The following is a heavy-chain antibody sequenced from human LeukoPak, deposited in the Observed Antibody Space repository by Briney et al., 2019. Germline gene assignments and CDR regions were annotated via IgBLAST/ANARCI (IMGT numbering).Heavy chain of an antibody. V-gene: IGHV4-4*02. CDR3: ARDRTTDDYYDSSGSDAFDI. J-gene: IGHJ3*02. D-gene: IGHD3-22*01. Sequence: SETLSLTCAVSGGSISSSNWWSWVRQPPGKGLEWIGEIYHSGSTNYNPSLKSRVTISVDKSKNQFSLKLSSVTAADTAVYYCARDRTTDDYYDSSGSDAFDIWGQGTMVTVSS. CDR2: IYHSGST. CDR1: GGSISSSNW.